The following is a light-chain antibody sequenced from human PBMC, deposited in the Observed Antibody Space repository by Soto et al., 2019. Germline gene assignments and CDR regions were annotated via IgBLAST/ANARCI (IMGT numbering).Light chain of an antibody. CDR1: SNDVGGYDY. CDR3: NSYTSSYTLV. J-gene: IGLJ2*01. Sequence: QSVLTQPASVSGSPRQSITISCSGTSNDVGGYDYVSWYQQHPGKAPKLVIYEVSNRPSWVSNRFSGSKSGNTASLTISGLQPEDEADYYCNSYTSSYTLVFGGGTKLTV. CDR2: EVS. V-gene: IGLV2-14*01.